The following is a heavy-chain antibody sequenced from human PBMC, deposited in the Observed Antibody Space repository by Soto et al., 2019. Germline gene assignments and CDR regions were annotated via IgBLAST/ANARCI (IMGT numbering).Heavy chain of an antibody. J-gene: IGHJ5*02. CDR2: IYYSGST. CDR3: ARVPPPPDYDILTGYYLP. CDR1: GGSISSSY. V-gene: IGHV4-59*01. D-gene: IGHD3-9*01. Sequence: SETLSLTCTVSGGSISSSYWSWIRQPPGKGLEWIGYIYYSGSTNYNPSLKSRVTISVDTSKNQFSLKLSSVTAADTAVYYCARVPPPPDYDILTGYYLPWGQGTLVTVSS.